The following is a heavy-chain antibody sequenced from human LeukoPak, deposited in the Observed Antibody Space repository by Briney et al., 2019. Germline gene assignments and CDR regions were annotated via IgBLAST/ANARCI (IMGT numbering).Heavy chain of an antibody. D-gene: IGHD2-15*01. Sequence: SETLSLTCAVSGGSISSSNWWSWVRQPPGKGLEWIGEIYHSGSTNYNPSLKSRVTISVDKSKNQFSLKLSSVTAADTAVYYCAKGGDCSGGSCYVGIFDYYYYMDVWGKGTTVTISS. CDR1: GGSISSSNW. CDR2: IYHSGST. J-gene: IGHJ6*03. CDR3: AKGGDCSGGSCYVGIFDYYYYMDV. V-gene: IGHV4-4*02.